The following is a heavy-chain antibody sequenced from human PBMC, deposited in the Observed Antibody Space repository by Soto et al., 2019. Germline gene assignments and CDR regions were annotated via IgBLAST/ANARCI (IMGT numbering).Heavy chain of an antibody. CDR1: GFTFINYA. D-gene: IGHD3-22*01. CDR3: AKDGEDSSGYYVPPFDY. Sequence: GSLRLSCAASGFTFINYAMSWVRQAPGKGLEWVSTISGSGSNTYYAASVRGRFTISRDSSKNTVYLQMNSLRAEDTAIYYCAKDGEDSSGYYVPPFDYCGQGTLVTVAS. CDR2: ISGSGSNT. J-gene: IGHJ4*02. V-gene: IGHV3-23*01.